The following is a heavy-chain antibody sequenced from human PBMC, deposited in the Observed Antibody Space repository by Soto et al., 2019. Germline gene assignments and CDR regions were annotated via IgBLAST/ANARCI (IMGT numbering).Heavy chain of an antibody. CDR3: ARQYSNYGGRYYYYYMDV. J-gene: IGHJ6*03. CDR1: GGSISSYY. Sequence: QVQLQESGPGLVKPSETLSLTCTVSGGSISSYYWSWIRQPPGKGLEWIGYIYYSGSTNYNPSLKSRVTISVDTSKNQFSLKLSSVTAADTAVYYCARQYSNYGGRYYYYYMDVWGKGTTVTVSS. CDR2: IYYSGST. D-gene: IGHD4-4*01. V-gene: IGHV4-59*08.